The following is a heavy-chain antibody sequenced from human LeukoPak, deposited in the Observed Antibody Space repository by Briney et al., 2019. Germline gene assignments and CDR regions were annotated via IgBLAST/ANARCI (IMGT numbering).Heavy chain of an antibody. CDR3: AIIVVIPSAPDAFDI. V-gene: IGHV4-34*01. D-gene: IGHD2-2*01. J-gene: IGHJ3*02. Sequence: SETLSLTCAVFGGSFSAYYWAWIRQPPGKGLEWIGEINHSGSTIYNPSLKSRVTISADTSKDQFSLRLSSVTAADTAVYYCAIIVVIPSAPDAFDIWGPGTMVTVSS. CDR2: INHSGST. CDR1: GGSFSAYY.